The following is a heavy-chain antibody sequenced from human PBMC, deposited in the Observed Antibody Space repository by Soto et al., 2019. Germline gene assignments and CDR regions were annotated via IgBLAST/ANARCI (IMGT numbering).Heavy chain of an antibody. J-gene: IGHJ4*02. Sequence: SETLSLTCTVSGGSISSGVYHWSWIRQHPGKGLEWIGNIYYSGSTYYNPSLKSRVTMSVDTSKNQFSLKLSSVTAADTAVYYCARGPKYYYDSSGYYYSGFDYWGQGTLVTVSS. D-gene: IGHD3-22*01. CDR3: ARGPKYYYDSSGYYYSGFDY. CDR2: IYYSGST. CDR1: GGSISSGVYH. V-gene: IGHV4-31*03.